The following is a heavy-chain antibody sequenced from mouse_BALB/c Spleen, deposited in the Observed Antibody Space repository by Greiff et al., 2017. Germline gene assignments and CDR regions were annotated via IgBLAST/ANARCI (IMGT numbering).Heavy chain of an antibody. CDR3: ASITTVVETPLDY. J-gene: IGHJ2*01. Sequence: QVQLQQPGAELVKPGASVKLSCKASGYTFTSYWMHWVKQRPGQGLEWIGEINPSNGRTNYNEKFKSKATLTVDKSSSTAYMQLSSLTSEDSAVYYCASITTVVETPLDYWGQGTTLTVSS. CDR2: INPSNGRT. V-gene: IGHV1S81*02. CDR1: GYTFTSYW. D-gene: IGHD1-1*01.